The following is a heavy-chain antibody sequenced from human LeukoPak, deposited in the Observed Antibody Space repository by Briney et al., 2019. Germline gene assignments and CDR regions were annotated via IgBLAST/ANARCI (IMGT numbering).Heavy chain of an antibody. CDR3: ANSGAFDI. Sequence: RASVKVSCKASGYTFTSYYMHWVRQAPGQGLEWMGIINPSGGSTSYAQKFQGRVTITADKSTSTAYMELSSLRSEDTAVYYCANSGAFDIWGQGTMVTVSS. J-gene: IGHJ3*02. V-gene: IGHV1-46*01. CDR1: GYTFTSYY. CDR2: INPSGGST. D-gene: IGHD6-13*01.